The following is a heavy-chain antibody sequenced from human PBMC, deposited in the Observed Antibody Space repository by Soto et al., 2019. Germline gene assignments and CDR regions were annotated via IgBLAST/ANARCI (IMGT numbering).Heavy chain of an antibody. J-gene: IGHJ6*02. CDR3: TRGAGFFYGVDV. Sequence: PVGSLRLSCAASSFSFSDYEMNWVRQAPGKGLEWIAHISFSGSTIYYADSVEGRFSISRDNSKNFLYLQMSGLRADYSAVYYCTRGAGFFYGVDVWGLGTTVTVSS. CDR2: ISFSGSTI. CDR1: SFSFSDYE. D-gene: IGHD3-10*01. V-gene: IGHV3-48*03.